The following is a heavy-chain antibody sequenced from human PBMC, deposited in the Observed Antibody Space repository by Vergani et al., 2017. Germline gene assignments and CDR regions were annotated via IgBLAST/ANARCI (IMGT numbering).Heavy chain of an antibody. CDR2: IYRGGST. V-gene: IGHV3-53*01. J-gene: IGHJ4*02. D-gene: IGHD1-26*01. Sequence: EVQLVESGGGLIQPGGSLRLSCAASGFTVSSNYMSWVRQAPGKGLEWVSVIYRGGSTYYADSVKGRFTISRDNSKNTLYLQMNSLRAEDTAVYDCAREGVGATLDYWGQGTLVTVSS. CDR1: GFTVSSNY. CDR3: AREGVGATLDY.